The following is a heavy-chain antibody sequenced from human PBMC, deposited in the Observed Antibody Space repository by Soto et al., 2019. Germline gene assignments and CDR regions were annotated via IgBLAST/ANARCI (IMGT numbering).Heavy chain of an antibody. D-gene: IGHD6-13*01. V-gene: IGHV1-8*01. J-gene: IGHJ4*02. CDR2: MNPNSVNT. CDR3: ARGSSSWYAKQEYHY. CDR1: GYTFTSYD. Sequence: VQLVQYVAEVKKPGASVKVSCKASGYTFTSYDINWVRQATGQGLAWMGWMNPNSVNTGYAQKFQGRVTMTRNTSISTAYMELSSLRSEDTAVYYCARGSSSWYAKQEYHYWGQGTLVTVSS.